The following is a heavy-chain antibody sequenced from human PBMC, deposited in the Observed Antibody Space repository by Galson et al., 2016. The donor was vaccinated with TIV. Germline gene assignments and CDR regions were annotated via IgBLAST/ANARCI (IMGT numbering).Heavy chain of an antibody. CDR3: ARGALKYPYDSSGYFFDY. J-gene: IGHJ4*02. CDR1: GGIFSNYG. Sequence: SVKVSCKASGGIFSNYGINWVRQAPGQGLEWMGGTIPIFGTAIYAQKFKGSVTITADRSTTTVYMELSSLRSEDTAVYYCARGALKYPYDSSGYFFDYWGQGTLVTVSS. V-gene: IGHV1-69*06. D-gene: IGHD3-22*01. CDR2: TIPIFGTA.